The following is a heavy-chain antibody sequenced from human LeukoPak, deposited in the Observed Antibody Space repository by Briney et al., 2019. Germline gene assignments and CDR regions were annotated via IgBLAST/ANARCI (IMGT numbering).Heavy chain of an antibody. V-gene: IGHV4-59*08. Sequence: SETLSLTCAVYGGSFSGYYWSWIRQPPGKGLEWIGYIYYSGSTNYNPSLKSRVTISVDTSKNQFSLKLSSVTAADAAVYYCARLYYDFWSGYDQVGEYYFDYWGQGTLVTVSS. CDR2: IYYSGST. D-gene: IGHD3-3*01. CDR1: GGSFSGYY. CDR3: ARLYYDFWSGYDQVGEYYFDY. J-gene: IGHJ4*02.